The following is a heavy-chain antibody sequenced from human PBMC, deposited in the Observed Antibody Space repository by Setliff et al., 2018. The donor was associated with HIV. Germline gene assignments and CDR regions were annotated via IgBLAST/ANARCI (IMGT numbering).Heavy chain of an antibody. CDR1: GFTFTNAW. CDR2: IKTKLDGGTA. D-gene: IGHD2-21*01. V-gene: IGHV3-15*01. J-gene: IGHJ4*02. Sequence: GGSLRLSCATPGFTFTNAWMNWVRQTPGEGLEWVGRIKTKLDGGTADYAAPVKGRFTISRDDSRSTLYLQMNSLITEDTAVYYCTTGTRLVDWGQGALVTVSS. CDR3: TTGTRLVD.